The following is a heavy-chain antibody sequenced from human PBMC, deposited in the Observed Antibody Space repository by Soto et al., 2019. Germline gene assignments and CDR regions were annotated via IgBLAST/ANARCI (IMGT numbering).Heavy chain of an antibody. D-gene: IGHD5-12*01. CDR1: GGSFGSSIYY. J-gene: IGHJ4*02. V-gene: IGHV4-39*01. CDR2: VYYSGAT. Sequence: SETLSLTCSVSGGSFGSSIYYWGWIRQPPGKGLEWIGSVYYSGATYSKPSLESRVLISVDTAKKQISLRLNSVTAADTAVYYCARHWAGYDDYPHYFDYWGQGALVTVSS. CDR3: ARHWAGYDDYPHYFDY.